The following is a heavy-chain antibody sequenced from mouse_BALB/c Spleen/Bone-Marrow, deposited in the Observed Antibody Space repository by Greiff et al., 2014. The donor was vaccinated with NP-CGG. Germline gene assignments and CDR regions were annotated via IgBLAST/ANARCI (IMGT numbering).Heavy chain of an antibody. CDR1: GYTFTSYW. D-gene: IGHD2-4*01. V-gene: IGHV1-87*01. J-gene: IGHJ3*01. CDR2: IYPGDGDT. CDR3: ARGDYETWFAY. Sequence: VHLVESGAELARPGASVKLSCKASGYTFTSYWMQWVKQRPGQGLEWIGAIYPGDGDTRYTQKYKGKATLTADKASSTAYMQRSSLASEDSAVYYCARGDYETWFAYWGQGTLVTVSA.